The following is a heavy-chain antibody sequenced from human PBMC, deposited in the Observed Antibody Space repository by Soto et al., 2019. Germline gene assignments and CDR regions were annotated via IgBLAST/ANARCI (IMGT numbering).Heavy chain of an antibody. V-gene: IGHV1-18*01. CDR3: ARGRYGDY. Sequence: QVHLVQSGAEVKKPGASVKVSCKGSGYTFTSYGITWVRQAPGQGLEWMGWISAHNGNTDYAQKLQGRVTVTRDTATSTAYMELRSLRSDDTAVYYCARGRYGDYWGQGALVTVSS. CDR2: ISAHNGNT. J-gene: IGHJ4*02. CDR1: GYTFTSYG. D-gene: IGHD1-1*01.